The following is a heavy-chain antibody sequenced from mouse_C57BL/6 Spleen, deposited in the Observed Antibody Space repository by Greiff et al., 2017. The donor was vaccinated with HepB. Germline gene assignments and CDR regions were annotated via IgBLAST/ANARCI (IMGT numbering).Heavy chain of an antibody. CDR1: GYTFTSYW. Sequence: QVQLQQPGAELVRPGSSVKLSCKASGYTFTSYWMHWVKQRPIQGLEWIGNIDPSDSETHYNQKFKDKATLTVDKSSSTAYMQLSSLTSEDSAVYYCARQGSYGNYEDYYAMDYWGQGTSVTVSS. V-gene: IGHV1-52*01. CDR3: ARQGSYGNYEDYYAMDY. D-gene: IGHD2-1*01. J-gene: IGHJ4*01. CDR2: IDPSDSET.